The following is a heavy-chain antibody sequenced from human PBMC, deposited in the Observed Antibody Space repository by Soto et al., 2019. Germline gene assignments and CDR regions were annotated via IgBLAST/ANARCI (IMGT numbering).Heavy chain of an antibody. J-gene: IGHJ4*02. CDR1: GFTISSNY. CDR2: IYSGGST. D-gene: IGHD3-22*01. CDR3: ASYYDSSGHIKGGLNL. V-gene: IGHV3-53*01. Sequence: EVQLVESGGGLIQPGGSLRLSCAASGFTISSNYMTWVRQGPGKGLEWVSLIYSGGSTDYADSVKGRFTISRDNSKNALYLQMNSLRAEDTAVYYCASYYDSSGHIKGGLNLWGQGTLVTVSS.